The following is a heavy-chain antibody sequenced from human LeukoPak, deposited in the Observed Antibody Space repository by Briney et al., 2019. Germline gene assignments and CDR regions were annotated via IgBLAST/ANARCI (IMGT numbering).Heavy chain of an antibody. CDR3: ARGREMLLWFGGATYNWFDP. V-gene: IGHV4-34*01. D-gene: IGHD3-10*01. Sequence: KASETLSLTCAVYGGSFSGYYWSWIRQPPGKGLEWLGEINHSGSTNYNSSLKSRVTIPVDTSKNQFSLKLSSVTAADTAVYYCARGREMLLWFGGATYNWFDPWGQGTLVTVSS. CDR2: INHSGST. CDR1: GGSFSGYY. J-gene: IGHJ5*02.